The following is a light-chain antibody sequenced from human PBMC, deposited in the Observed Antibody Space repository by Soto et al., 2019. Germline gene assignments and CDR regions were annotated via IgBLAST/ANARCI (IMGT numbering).Light chain of an antibody. Sequence: EILLTQSPGTLSLSPGQRATLSCRTRETVSEDQLAWYQQKPGQAPRLVIFAVSIRAPGIPDRFSGSGSGTDFTLIITDLQPADFATYYCQQSFSAPLTFGEGTKVEIK. CDR1: ETVSEDQ. CDR2: AVS. V-gene: IGKV3-20*01. CDR3: QQSFSAPLT. J-gene: IGKJ4*01.